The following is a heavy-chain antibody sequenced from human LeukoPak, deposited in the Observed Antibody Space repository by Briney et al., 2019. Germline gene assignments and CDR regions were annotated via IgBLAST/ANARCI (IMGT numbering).Heavy chain of an antibody. CDR2: IYYSGST. V-gene: IGHV4-39*07. CDR1: GGSISSSSYY. CDR3: ARARVNIAVAGSFDY. Sequence: PSETLSLTCTVSGGSISSSSYYWGWIRQPPGKGLEWIGSIYYSGSTYYNPSLKSRVTISVDTSKNQFSLKLSSVTAADTAVYYCARARVNIAVAGSFDYWGQGTLVTVSS. D-gene: IGHD6-19*01. J-gene: IGHJ4*02.